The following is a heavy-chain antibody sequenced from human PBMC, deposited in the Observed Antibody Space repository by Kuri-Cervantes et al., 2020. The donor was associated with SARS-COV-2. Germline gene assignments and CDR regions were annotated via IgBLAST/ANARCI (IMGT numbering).Heavy chain of an antibody. V-gene: IGHV4-34*01. CDR2: VNHRGST. CDR3: ARAYGFLRYIYYMDV. J-gene: IGHJ6*03. CDR1: GEAFSGYY. Sequence: GSLRLSCAFYGEAFSGYYWTWIRQSPGKGLEWIGEVNHRGSTNYNPSLKSRVTISVDTSSKQFSLHLGSVTAADTAVYYCARAYGFLRYIYYMDVWGRGTTVTDSS. D-gene: IGHD4-17*01.